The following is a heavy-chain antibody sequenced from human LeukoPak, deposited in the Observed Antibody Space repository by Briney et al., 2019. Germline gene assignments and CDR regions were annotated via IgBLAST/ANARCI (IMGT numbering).Heavy chain of an antibody. D-gene: IGHD3-10*01. CDR1: GFTFSSYG. V-gene: IGHV3-30*18. J-gene: IGHJ4*02. CDR3: AKVYGRGYGSGSYFDY. CDR2: ISYDGSNK. Sequence: GGSLRLSCAASGFTFSSYGMHWVRQAPGKGLEWVAVISYDGSNKYYADSVKGRFTISRDNSKNTLYLQMSSLRAEDTAVYYCAKVYGRGYGSGSYFDYWGQGTLVTVSS.